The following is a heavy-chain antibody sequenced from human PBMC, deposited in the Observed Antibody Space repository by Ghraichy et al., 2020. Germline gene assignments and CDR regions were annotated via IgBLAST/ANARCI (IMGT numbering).Heavy chain of an antibody. Sequence: SETLSLTCTVSGGSISSYYWSWIRQPPGKGLEWIGYSYYSGSTNYNPSLKRRVTITVDTSKNQFSLKLSSVTAADTAVYYCARAGGQLEYYYYYGMDVWGQGTTVSVSS. D-gene: IGHD2-2*01. V-gene: IGHV4-59*01. CDR2: SYYSGST. J-gene: IGHJ6*02. CDR1: GGSISSYY. CDR3: ARAGGQLEYYYYYGMDV.